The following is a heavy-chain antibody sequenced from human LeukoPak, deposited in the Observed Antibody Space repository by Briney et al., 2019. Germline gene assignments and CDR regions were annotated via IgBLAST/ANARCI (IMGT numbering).Heavy chain of an antibody. V-gene: IGHV4-59*08. J-gene: IGHJ6*02. Sequence: SETLSPTCTVSGGSISSYYWNWIRQPPGKGLEWIGYINYIRTTDYNPSLKSRVTISLDTSKNRFSLKLSSVTAADTAMYYCARSYSSSDHYYYYGMDVWGQGTTVTVSS. CDR2: INYIRTT. D-gene: IGHD6-13*01. CDR1: GGSISSYY. CDR3: ARSYSSSDHYYYYGMDV.